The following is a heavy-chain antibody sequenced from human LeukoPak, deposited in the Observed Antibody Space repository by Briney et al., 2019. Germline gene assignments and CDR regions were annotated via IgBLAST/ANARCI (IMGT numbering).Heavy chain of an antibody. CDR2: ISRSGEST. CDR1: GFTFSGFA. V-gene: IGHV3-23*01. J-gene: IGHJ6*03. Sequence: GGSLRLSCAASGFTFSGFAMSWIRQAPGKGLEWVSSISRSGESTFYADSVRGRFTISRDNAKNPLFLQMNSLSAEDTAVYYCGRAGPVTKDHFMDVWGKGTTVTVSS. CDR3: GRAGPVTKDHFMDV. D-gene: IGHD2-2*01.